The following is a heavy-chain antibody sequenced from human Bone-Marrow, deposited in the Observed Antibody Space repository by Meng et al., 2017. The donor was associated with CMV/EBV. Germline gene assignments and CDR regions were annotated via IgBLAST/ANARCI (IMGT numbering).Heavy chain of an antibody. CDR3: ATYVGITISFFDY. CDR1: GYTLTELS. Sequence: ASVKVSCKVSGYTLTELSMHWVRQAPGKGLEWMGGFDPEDGETIYAQKFQGRVTMTEDTSTDTAYMELSSMRSEDTAVYYCATYVGITISFFDYWGQGTLVTVSS. V-gene: IGHV1-24*01. J-gene: IGHJ4*02. CDR2: FDPEDGET. D-gene: IGHD3-3*01.